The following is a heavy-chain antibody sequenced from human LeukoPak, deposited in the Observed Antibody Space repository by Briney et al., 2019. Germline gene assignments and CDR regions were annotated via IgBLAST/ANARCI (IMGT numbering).Heavy chain of an antibody. Sequence: GASVKVSCKASGYTFTSYGISWVRQAPGQGLEWMGWISAYNGNTNYAQKLQGRVTMTTDTSTSTAYMELRSLRSDDTAVYYCARDNPYDSSGYDAFDIWGQGTMVTVSS. CDR1: GYTFTSYG. CDR2: ISAYNGNT. CDR3: ARDNPYDSSGYDAFDI. J-gene: IGHJ3*02. V-gene: IGHV1-18*01. D-gene: IGHD3-22*01.